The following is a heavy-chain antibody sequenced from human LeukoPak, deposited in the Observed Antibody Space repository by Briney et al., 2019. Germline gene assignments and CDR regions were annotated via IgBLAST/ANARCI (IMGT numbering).Heavy chain of an antibody. D-gene: IGHD3-3*01. CDR2: IYYSGST. CDR1: GGSISSYY. CDR3: ARGLITTGSGAFSP. J-gene: IGHJ5*02. V-gene: IGHV4-59*01. Sequence: PSETLSLTCTVSGGSISSYYWSWIRQPPGKGLEWIGYIYYSGSTNYNPSLKSRVTISVDTSKNQFSLKLSSVTAADTAVYYCARGLITTGSGAFSPWGQGTLVTVSS.